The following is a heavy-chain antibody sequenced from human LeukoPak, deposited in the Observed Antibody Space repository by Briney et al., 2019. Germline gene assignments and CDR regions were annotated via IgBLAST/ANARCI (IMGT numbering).Heavy chain of an antibody. Sequence: SETLSLTCTVSGGSISSYHWSWIRQPPGKGLEWIGYIYYSGSTNYNPSLKSRVTISVDTSKNQFSLKLSSVTAADTAVYYCARETEGGALDYWGQGTLVTVSS. CDR2: IYYSGST. CDR3: ARETEGGALDY. V-gene: IGHV4-59*01. CDR1: GGSISSYH. D-gene: IGHD1-14*01. J-gene: IGHJ4*02.